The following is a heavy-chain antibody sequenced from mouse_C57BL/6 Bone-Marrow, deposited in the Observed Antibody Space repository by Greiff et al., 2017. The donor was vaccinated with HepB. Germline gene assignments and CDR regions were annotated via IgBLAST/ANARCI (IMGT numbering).Heavy chain of an antibody. CDR2: IFPGSGNT. CDR3: ARVVTTGVPSAMDY. CDR1: GYTFPGYW. J-gene: IGHJ4*01. Sequence: VQLQPSGAELMKPGASVKLSCKATGYTFPGYWLEWVKQRPGHGLEWLGEIFPGSGNTNYNEKFKGKATLTADTSSNTAYMQLSSLTTEDSAIYYCARVVTTGVPSAMDYWGQGTSVTVSS. D-gene: IGHD1-1*01. V-gene: IGHV1-9*01.